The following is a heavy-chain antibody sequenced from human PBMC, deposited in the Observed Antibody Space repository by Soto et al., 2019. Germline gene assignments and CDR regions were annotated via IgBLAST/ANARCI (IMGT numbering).Heavy chain of an antibody. Sequence: PGESLKISCKGSGYSFPTYWISWVRQMPGKGLEWMGRIDPSDSYTSYRPSFQGHVTISVDKSISTAYLQLSSLQASDTAMYYCARHEKNADALLDYWGQGTLVTVSS. CDR3: ARHEKNADALLDY. CDR2: IDPSDSYT. D-gene: IGHD2-8*01. V-gene: IGHV5-10-1*01. J-gene: IGHJ4*02. CDR1: GYSFPTYW.